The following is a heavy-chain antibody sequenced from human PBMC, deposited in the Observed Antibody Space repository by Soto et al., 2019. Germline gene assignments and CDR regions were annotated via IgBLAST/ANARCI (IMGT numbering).Heavy chain of an antibody. CDR2: IIPIFGTA. V-gene: IGHV1-69*01. CDR1: GGTFSSYA. Sequence: QVQLVQSGAEVKKPGSSVKVSCKASGGTFSSYAISWVRQAPGQGLEWMGGIIPIFGTANYAQKFQGRVTITAVESTSTAYMELSSLRSEDTAVYYCARVNPNSSSWYSKAFDYWGQGTLVTVSS. J-gene: IGHJ4*02. CDR3: ARVNPNSSSWYSKAFDY. D-gene: IGHD6-13*01.